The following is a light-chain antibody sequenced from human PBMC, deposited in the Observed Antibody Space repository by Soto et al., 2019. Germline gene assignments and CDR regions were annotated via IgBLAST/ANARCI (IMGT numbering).Light chain of an antibody. CDR1: QTISSW. CDR2: KAS. V-gene: IGKV1-5*03. CDR3: HPCRTYSQM. Sequence: IVMTQSPSILCGSVGDRDTITCRASQTISSWLAWYQQKPGKAPKLLIYKASTLKSGVPSRFSGSGSGTEFTLIIRSLQAYDFALQYWHPCRTYSQMFGIGTELDFK. J-gene: IGKJ1*01.